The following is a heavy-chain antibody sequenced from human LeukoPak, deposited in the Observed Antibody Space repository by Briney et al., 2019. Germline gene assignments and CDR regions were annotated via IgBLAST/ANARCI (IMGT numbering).Heavy chain of an antibody. CDR3: ARDRQYSSSGSYYFDY. Sequence: SETLSLTCAVYGGSFSGYYWSWIRQPPGKGLEWIGEINHSGSTNYNPSLKSRVTISVDTSKNQFSLKLSSVTAADTAVYYCARDRQYSSSGSYYFDYWGQGTLVTVSS. CDR2: INHSGST. D-gene: IGHD6-6*01. CDR1: GGSFSGYY. V-gene: IGHV4-34*01. J-gene: IGHJ4*02.